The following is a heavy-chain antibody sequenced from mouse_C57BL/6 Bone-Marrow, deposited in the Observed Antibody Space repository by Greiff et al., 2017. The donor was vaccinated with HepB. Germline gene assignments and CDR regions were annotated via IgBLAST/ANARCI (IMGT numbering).Heavy chain of an antibody. Sequence: VKLVESGAELARPGASVKLSCKASGSTFTSYGISWVKQRTEQGLEWIGEIYPRSGNTYYNEKFKGKATLTADKSSSTAYMELRSLTSEDSAVYFCARDYYGSSYDYWGQGTTLTVSS. CDR2: IYPRSGNT. D-gene: IGHD1-1*01. V-gene: IGHV1-81*01. CDR3: ARDYYGSSYDY. J-gene: IGHJ2*01. CDR1: GSTFTSYG.